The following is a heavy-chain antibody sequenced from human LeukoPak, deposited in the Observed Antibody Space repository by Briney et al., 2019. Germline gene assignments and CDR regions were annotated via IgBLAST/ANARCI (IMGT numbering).Heavy chain of an antibody. Sequence: PSETLSLTCSVSGGSIRSYYWTWIRQPPGKGLEWIGHVSNSGSTKYNPSLKSRVTISIDTSKKHFSLKLSSVTAADTAVYYCASRAYYDSSGLDYWGQGILVTVSS. D-gene: IGHD3-22*01. CDR2: VSNSGST. V-gene: IGHV4-59*08. J-gene: IGHJ4*02. CDR3: ASRAYYDSSGLDY. CDR1: GGSIRSYY.